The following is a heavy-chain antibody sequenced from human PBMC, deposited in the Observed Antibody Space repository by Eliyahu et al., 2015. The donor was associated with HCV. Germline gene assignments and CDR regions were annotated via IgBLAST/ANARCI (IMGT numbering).Heavy chain of an antibody. J-gene: IGHJ2*01. CDR2: MWYDGTKK. Sequence: QVQLVESGGGVVQPGGXXRLXCAASGFPFSNYGMHWVRQAPGKGLEWVAIMWYDGTKKYSGDSVKGRFTISRDNSKNTLYLQMNNLRGEDTAVYFCARDGPETSATASGGFDLWGRGTLVSVSS. CDR1: GFPFSNYG. V-gene: IGHV3-33*01. D-gene: IGHD3-10*01. CDR3: ARDGPETSATASGGFDL.